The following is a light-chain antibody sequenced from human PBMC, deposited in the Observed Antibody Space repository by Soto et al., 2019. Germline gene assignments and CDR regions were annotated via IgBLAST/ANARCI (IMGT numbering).Light chain of an antibody. J-gene: IGKJ4*01. CDR1: QSVSSSY. CDR3: QQSFTTPLT. V-gene: IGKV3-20*01. Sequence: EIVLTQSPGTLSLSPGESATLSCRASQSVSSSYLAWYQQKPGQAPRLLIYGASSRATGIPDRFSGSGSGTDFTLTISSLQPEDFETYFCQQSFTTPLTFGGGTKVDIK. CDR2: GAS.